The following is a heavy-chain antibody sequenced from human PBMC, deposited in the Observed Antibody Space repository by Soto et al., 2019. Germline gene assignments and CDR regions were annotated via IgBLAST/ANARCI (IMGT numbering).Heavy chain of an antibody. CDR3: ARGLILWFGELSRRGGYYYYMDV. D-gene: IGHD3-10*01. CDR2: INDSGNI. CDR1: GGSLSGYQ. J-gene: IGHJ6*03. Sequence: QVQLQQWGAGLLKPSETLSLTCAVYGGSLSGYQWTWIRQTPGKGLEWIGEINDSGNINYNPSLKSPVTILLDSRRKQISLKLSSVTAADSAVYYCARGLILWFGELSRRGGYYYYMDVWGKGTTVTVSS. V-gene: IGHV4-34*01.